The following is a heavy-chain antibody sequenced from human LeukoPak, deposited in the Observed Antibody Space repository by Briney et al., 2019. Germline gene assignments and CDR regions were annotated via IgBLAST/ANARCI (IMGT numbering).Heavy chain of an antibody. J-gene: IGHJ4*02. Sequence: GGSLRLSCAASGFTFSSYGMHWVRQAPGKGLEWVAVIWSDASNTYYADSVKGRFTISRDNSKNTLYLEMNSLRAGDTAVYYCARTYNIRYFDTWGQGTLVTVSS. CDR2: IWSDASNT. V-gene: IGHV3-33*01. D-gene: IGHD3-9*01. CDR1: GFTFSSYG. CDR3: ARTYNIRYFDT.